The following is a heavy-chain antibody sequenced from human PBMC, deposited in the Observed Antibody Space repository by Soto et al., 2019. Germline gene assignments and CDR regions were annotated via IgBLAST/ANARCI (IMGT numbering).Heavy chain of an antibody. Sequence: QVHLEQSGAEVKKPGDSVKVSCKASGYTFTHFYITWVRQAPGQGLEWMGAISPHNFNTNFAQKFQGSATLTTDTSTNTAYMELRSLTSDDTAVYYCARDEGGYDILTGYYKAHHFDYWGQGVLVTVSS. CDR1: GYTFTHFY. CDR3: ARDEGGYDILTGYYKAHHFDY. D-gene: IGHD3-9*01. V-gene: IGHV1-18*01. J-gene: IGHJ4*02. CDR2: ISPHNFNT.